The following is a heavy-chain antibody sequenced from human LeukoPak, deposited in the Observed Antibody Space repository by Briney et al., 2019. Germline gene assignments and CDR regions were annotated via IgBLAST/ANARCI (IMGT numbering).Heavy chain of an antibody. Sequence: SETLSPTCTVSGGSISSYYWSWIRQPPGKGLEWIGYIYTSGSTNYNPSLKSRVTISVDTSKNQFSLKLSSVTAADTAVYYCARHYYDSSGYSPEGDAFDIWGQGTMVTVSS. D-gene: IGHD3-22*01. CDR1: GGSISSYY. CDR3: ARHYYDSSGYSPEGDAFDI. J-gene: IGHJ3*02. V-gene: IGHV4-4*09. CDR2: IYTSGST.